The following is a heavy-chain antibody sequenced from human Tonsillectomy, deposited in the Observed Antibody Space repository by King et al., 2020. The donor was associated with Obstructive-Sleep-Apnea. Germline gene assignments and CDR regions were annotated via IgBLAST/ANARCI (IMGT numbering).Heavy chain of an antibody. D-gene: IGHD2-15*01. CDR1: GGSISSDF. J-gene: IGHJ6*02. V-gene: IGHV4-59*01. Sequence: QLQESGPGLVKPSETLSLTCTVSGGSISSDFWIWIRQPPGKGPECIAYIYYTGSTNYNPSLKSRVTISVDTSKNQFSLKLRSVTAADTAVYYCARARGVVVAGSNRMDVWGRGTPVTVSS. CDR2: IYYTGST. CDR3: ARARGVVVAGSNRMDV.